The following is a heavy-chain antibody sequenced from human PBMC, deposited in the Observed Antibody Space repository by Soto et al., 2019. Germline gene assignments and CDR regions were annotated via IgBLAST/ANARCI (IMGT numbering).Heavy chain of an antibody. V-gene: IGHV4-39*01. CDR2: IYYSGST. J-gene: IGHJ5*02. Sequence: SETLSLTCTVSGGSISSSSYYWGWIRQPPGKGLEWIGSIYYSGSTYYNPSLKSRVTISVDTSKNQFSLKLSSVTAADTAVYYCARLRSRNAGSWFDPWGQGTLVTVSS. CDR3: ARLRSRNAGSWFDP. D-gene: IGHD6-13*01. CDR1: GGSISSSSYY.